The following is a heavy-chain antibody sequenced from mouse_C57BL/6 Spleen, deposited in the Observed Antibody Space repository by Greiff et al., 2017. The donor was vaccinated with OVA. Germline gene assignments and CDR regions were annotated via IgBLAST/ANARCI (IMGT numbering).Heavy chain of an antibody. CDR1: GYTFTSYW. J-gene: IGHJ1*03. V-gene: IGHV1-69*01. D-gene: IGHD2-3*01. CDR3: ARRFYDGRRAFDV. CDR2: IDPSDSYT. Sequence: QVQLQQPGAELVMPGASVKLSCKASGYTFTSYWMHWVKQRPGQGLEWIGEIDPSDSYTNYNQKFKGKSTLTVDKSSSTAYMQLSSLTSEDSAVYYCARRFYDGRRAFDVWGTGTTVTVST.